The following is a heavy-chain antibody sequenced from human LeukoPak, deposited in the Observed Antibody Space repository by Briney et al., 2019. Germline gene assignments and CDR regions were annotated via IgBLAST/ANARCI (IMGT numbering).Heavy chain of an antibody. Sequence: PGGSLRLSCAASGFTFSIYAMSWVRQAPGKGLEWVSAISGSGGSTYYADSVEGRFTISRDNSKNTLYLQMNSLRAEDTAVYYCAKGGSMIVVVIIDYWGQGTLVTVSS. CDR3: AKGGSMIVVVIIDY. CDR1: GFTFSIYA. J-gene: IGHJ4*02. V-gene: IGHV3-23*01. CDR2: ISGSGGST. D-gene: IGHD3-22*01.